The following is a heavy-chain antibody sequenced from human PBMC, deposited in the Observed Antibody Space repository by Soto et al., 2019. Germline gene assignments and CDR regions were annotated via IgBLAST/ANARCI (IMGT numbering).Heavy chain of an antibody. J-gene: IGHJ4*02. V-gene: IGHV1-69*13. Sequence: SVKVSCKASGYTFPTYDISWVRQAPGQGLEWMGGIIPIFGTANYAQKFQGRVTITADESTSTAYMELSSLRSEDTAVYYCARQKVYYDSSGYYSGASVYWGQGTLVTVSS. CDR2: IIPIFGTA. CDR1: GYTFPTYD. CDR3: ARQKVYYDSSGYYSGASVY. D-gene: IGHD3-22*01.